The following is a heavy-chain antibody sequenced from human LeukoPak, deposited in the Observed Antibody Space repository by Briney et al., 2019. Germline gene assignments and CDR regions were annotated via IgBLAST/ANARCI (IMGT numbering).Heavy chain of an antibody. CDR1: GFTFSSYE. D-gene: IGHD3-10*02. V-gene: IGHV3-48*03. CDR3: AELGITMIGGV. Sequence: GGSLTLSCAASGFTFSSYEKNWVRQAPGEGLEGVSYISSSGSTIYYTVSVKGRFTISRDTAKNPLYLQMNSLRAEDTAVYYCAELGITMIGGVWGKGTTVTISS. CDR2: ISSSGSTI. J-gene: IGHJ6*04.